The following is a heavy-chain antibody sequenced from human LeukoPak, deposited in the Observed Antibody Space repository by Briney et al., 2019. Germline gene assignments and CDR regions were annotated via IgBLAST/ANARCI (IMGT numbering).Heavy chain of an antibody. D-gene: IGHD5-18*01. Sequence: ASVKVSCKASGYTFTSYYMHWVRQAPGQGLEWMGIINPSGGSTSYAQKFQGRVTMTRDMSTSTVYMELSSLRSEDTAVYYCARGGGRNTTMVWAFDYWGQGTLVTVSS. V-gene: IGHV1-46*01. CDR2: INPSGGST. CDR3: ARGGGRNTTMVWAFDY. J-gene: IGHJ4*02. CDR1: GYTFTSYY.